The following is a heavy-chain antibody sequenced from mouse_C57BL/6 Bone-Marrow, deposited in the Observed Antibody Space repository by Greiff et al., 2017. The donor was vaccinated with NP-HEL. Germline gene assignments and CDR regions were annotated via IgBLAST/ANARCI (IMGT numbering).Heavy chain of an antibody. V-gene: IGHV1-26*01. D-gene: IGHD1-1*01. CDR2: INPNNGGT. CDR1: GYTFTDYY. CDR3: ARLSLITTVVPDYFDY. Sequence: EVQLQQSGPELVKPGASVKISCKASGYTFTDYYMNWVKQSHGKSLEWIGDINPNNGGTSYNQKFKGKATLTVDKSSSTAYMELRSLTSEDSAVYYCARLSLITTVVPDYFDYWGQGTTLTVSS. J-gene: IGHJ2*01.